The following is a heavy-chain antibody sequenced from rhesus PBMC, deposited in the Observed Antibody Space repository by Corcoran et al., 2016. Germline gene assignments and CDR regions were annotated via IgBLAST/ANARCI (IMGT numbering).Heavy chain of an antibody. D-gene: IGHD3-34*01. Sequence: QLQLQESGPGLVKPSETLSLTCAVSGYSISSGYGWSWIRQPPGKGLDWIGYISYSGGTNYNPSLKNRVTISIDTSKIQSVLKLSSVTAADTAVYYCARDGWGDYYFVEGYGLDSWGQGVVVTVSS. CDR3: ARDGWGDYYFVEGYGLDS. V-gene: IGHV4-106*01. CDR1: GYSISSGYG. CDR2: ISYSGGT. J-gene: IGHJ6*01.